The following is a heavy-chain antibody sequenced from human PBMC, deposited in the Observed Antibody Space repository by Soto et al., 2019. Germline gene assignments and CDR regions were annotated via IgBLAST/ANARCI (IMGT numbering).Heavy chain of an antibody. CDR3: ARVPGP. J-gene: IGHJ5*02. Sequence: SETLSLTCAVSGGSISSGGYSWSWIRQPPGKGLEWIGYIYHSGSTYYNTSLKSRVTISVDRSKNQFSLKLSSVTAADTAVYYCARVPGPWGQGTLVTVSS. CDR1: GGSISSGGYS. D-gene: IGHD7-27*01. V-gene: IGHV4-30-2*01. CDR2: IYHSGST.